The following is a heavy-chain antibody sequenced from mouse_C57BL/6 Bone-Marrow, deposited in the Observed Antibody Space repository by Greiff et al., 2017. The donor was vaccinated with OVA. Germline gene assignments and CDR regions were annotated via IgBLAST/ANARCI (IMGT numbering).Heavy chain of an antibody. Sequence: DVQLQESGAELVRPGASVKLSCTASGFNIKDDYMHWVKQRPEQGLEWIGWIDPENGDTEYASKFQGKATITADTSSNTAYLQLSSLTSEDTAVYYCTTDSSGPYYFDYWGQGTTLTVSS. CDR3: TTDSSGPYYFDY. CDR1: GFNIKDDY. CDR2: IDPENGDT. V-gene: IGHV14-4*01. J-gene: IGHJ2*01. D-gene: IGHD3-2*02.